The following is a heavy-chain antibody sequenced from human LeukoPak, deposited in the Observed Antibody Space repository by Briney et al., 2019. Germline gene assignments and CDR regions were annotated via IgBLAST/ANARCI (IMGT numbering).Heavy chain of an antibody. CDR2: ISNSGGDT. CDR1: GFTFGNYA. D-gene: IGHD3-10*01. V-gene: IGHV3-23*01. CDR3: AKSRSYTVRDAVDI. J-gene: IGHJ3*02. Sequence: PGGSLTLSCAASGFTFGNYAMSWVRQAPGKGPEWVLGISNSGGDTRYADSVKGRFTVSRDNSKNTLYLLMNSLRVDDTAVYYCAKSRSYTVRDAVDIWGQGTTVIVSS.